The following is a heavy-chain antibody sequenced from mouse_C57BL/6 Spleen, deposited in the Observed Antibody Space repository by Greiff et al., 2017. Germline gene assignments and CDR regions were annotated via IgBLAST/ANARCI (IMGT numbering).Heavy chain of an antibody. D-gene: IGHD2-4*01. CDR3: ARSGDYDAWFAY. CDR2: INPSTGGT. V-gene: IGHV1-42*01. J-gene: IGHJ3*01. CDR1: GYSFTGYY. Sequence: VQLQQPGPELVKPGASVKISCKASGYSFTGYYMNWVKQSPEKSLEWIGEINPSTGGTTYNQKFKAKATLTVDKSSSTAYMQLKSLTSEDSAVYYCARSGDYDAWFAYWGQGTLVTVSA.